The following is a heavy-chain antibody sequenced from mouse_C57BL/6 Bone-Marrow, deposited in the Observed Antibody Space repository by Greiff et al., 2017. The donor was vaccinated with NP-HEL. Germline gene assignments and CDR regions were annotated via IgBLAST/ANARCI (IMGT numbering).Heavy chain of an antibody. CDR1: GYTFTSYW. V-gene: IGHV1-69*01. Sequence: QVQLQQPGAELVMPGASVKLSCKASGYTFTSYWMHWVKQRPGQGLEWIGEIDPYDSYTNYNQKFKGKSTLTVDKSSSTAYMQLSSLTSEDSAVYYCARPYGSSSFAYWGQGTLVTVSA. D-gene: IGHD1-1*01. CDR2: IDPYDSYT. CDR3: ARPYGSSSFAY. J-gene: IGHJ3*01.